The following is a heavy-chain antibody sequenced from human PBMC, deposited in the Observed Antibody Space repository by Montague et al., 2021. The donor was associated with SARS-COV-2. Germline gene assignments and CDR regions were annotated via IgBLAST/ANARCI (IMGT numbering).Heavy chain of an antibody. CDR2: INHSGST. CDR1: GGSFSGYY. CDR3: VVVPLGPRGRGFDY. V-gene: IGHV4-34*01. Sequence: SETRSLTCAVYGGSFSGYYWNWIRQPPGKGLEWIGEINHSGSTNYNPSLKSRVTISVDTSKNQFSLKLSSVTAADTAVYYCVVVPLGPRGRGFDYWGQGTRVTVSS. D-gene: IGHD2-15*01. J-gene: IGHJ4*02.